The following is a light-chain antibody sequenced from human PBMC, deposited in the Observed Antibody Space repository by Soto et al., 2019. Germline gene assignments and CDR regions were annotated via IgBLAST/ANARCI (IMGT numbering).Light chain of an antibody. CDR3: QQYENLPLT. Sequence: DIQMTQSPSSLSASVGDRVTITCQASQDIKNYLNWYQQKSGKAPKLLIYDASDLETGVPSRFSGSGSGTDFTFTINSLQSEDIATYYCQQYENLPLTFGGGTKV. CDR1: QDIKNY. J-gene: IGKJ4*01. V-gene: IGKV1-33*01. CDR2: DAS.